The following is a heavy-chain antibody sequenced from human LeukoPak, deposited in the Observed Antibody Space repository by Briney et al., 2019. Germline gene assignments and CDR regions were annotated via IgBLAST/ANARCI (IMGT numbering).Heavy chain of an antibody. J-gene: IGHJ4*02. Sequence: TLSLTCTVSGGSLTYYYWTWIRQPPGKGLEWIGYINYSGSTNYNPSLKSRVTISVDTSKNQFSLKLSSVTAVDTAVYYCATLGVGTDLDYWGQGTLVTVSA. CDR3: ATLGVGTDLDY. CDR1: GGSLTYYY. CDR2: INYSGST. D-gene: IGHD2-15*01. V-gene: IGHV4-59*08.